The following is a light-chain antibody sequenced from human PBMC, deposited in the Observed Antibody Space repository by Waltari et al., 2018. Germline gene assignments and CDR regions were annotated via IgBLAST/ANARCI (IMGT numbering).Light chain of an antibody. Sequence: EIVLTLSPATLPLSPGERATLSCRASQSVSSSLAWYQQKPGQAPRLLIYDASNRATGIPARFSGSGSGTDFTLTISSLEPEDFAVYYCQQRSNWPLTFGPGTKVDIK. V-gene: IGKV3-11*01. CDR2: DAS. CDR1: QSVSSS. CDR3: QQRSNWPLT. J-gene: IGKJ3*01.